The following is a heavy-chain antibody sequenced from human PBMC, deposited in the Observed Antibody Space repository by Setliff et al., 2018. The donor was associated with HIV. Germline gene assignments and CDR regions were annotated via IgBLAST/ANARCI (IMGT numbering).Heavy chain of an antibody. Sequence: ASVKVSCKASGYTFTRNAMHWVRQAPGQGLEWMGWISANNGSSYFAQKLQDRVTMTSDTSTSTAYMELRSLRSDDTAVYYCARVRERATIFGVVRDFDSWGQGTLVTVSS. V-gene: IGHV1-18*01. CDR2: ISANNGSS. CDR3: ARVRERATIFGVVRDFDS. D-gene: IGHD3-3*01. CDR1: GYTFTRNA. J-gene: IGHJ4*02.